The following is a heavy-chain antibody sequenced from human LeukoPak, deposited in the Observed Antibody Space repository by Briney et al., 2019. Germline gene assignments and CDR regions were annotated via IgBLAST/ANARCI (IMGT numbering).Heavy chain of an antibody. Sequence: GGSLRLSCVASGFSFNIHGMNWVRQAPGKGLEWVSGVGPSGANTYYADSVKGRFTISRDNSKNTLYLQMNSLRAEDTAVYYCARDSSYYYDSSGYLLRYYYMDVWGKGTTVTVSS. D-gene: IGHD3-22*01. CDR3: ARDSSYYYDSSGYLLRYYYMDV. CDR1: GFSFNIHG. J-gene: IGHJ6*03. V-gene: IGHV3-23*01. CDR2: VGPSGANT.